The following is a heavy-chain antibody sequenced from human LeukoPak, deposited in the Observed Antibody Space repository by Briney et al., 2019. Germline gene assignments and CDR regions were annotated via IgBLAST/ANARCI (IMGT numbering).Heavy chain of an antibody. V-gene: IGHV4-59*12. CDR1: GGSISSYY. CDR3: ARDSDYGDYHPFDY. CDR2: IYYSGST. D-gene: IGHD4-17*01. Sequence: PSETLSLTCTVSGGSISSYYWSWIRQPPGKGLEWIGYIYYSGSTYYNPSLKSRVTISVDTSKNQFSLKLSSVTAADTAVYYCARDSDYGDYHPFDYWGQGTLVTVSS. J-gene: IGHJ4*02.